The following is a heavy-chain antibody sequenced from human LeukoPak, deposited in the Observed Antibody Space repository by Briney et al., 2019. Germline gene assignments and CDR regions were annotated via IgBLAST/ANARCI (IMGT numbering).Heavy chain of an antibody. V-gene: IGHV3-23*01. CDR3: ARDEMATSYPHYYYGMDV. Sequence: PGGSLRLSCAASGFTFSSYAMSWVRQAPGKGLEWVSAISGSGGSTYYADSVKGRFTISRDNAKNSLYLQMNSLRAEDTAVYYCARDEMATSYPHYYYGMDVWGQGTTVTVSS. J-gene: IGHJ6*02. CDR2: ISGSGGST. CDR1: GFTFSSYA. D-gene: IGHD5-24*01.